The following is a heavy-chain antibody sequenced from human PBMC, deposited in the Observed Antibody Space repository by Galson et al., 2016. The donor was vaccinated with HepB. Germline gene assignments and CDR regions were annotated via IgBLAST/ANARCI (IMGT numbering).Heavy chain of an antibody. CDR3: ATERPCGADCYTHVES. D-gene: IGHD2-21*02. CDR2: ISGSGGRT. J-gene: IGHJ4*02. CDR1: GFTFNNYG. V-gene: IGHV3-23*01. Sequence: YLRLSCAASGFTFNNYGMSSVRQEPRKGRARVSSISGSGGRTNNRGSPRGRFTISRDHSKSTFFLQVRSLRAEDTAVYFCATERPCGADCYTHVESGGRGTLLTVSS.